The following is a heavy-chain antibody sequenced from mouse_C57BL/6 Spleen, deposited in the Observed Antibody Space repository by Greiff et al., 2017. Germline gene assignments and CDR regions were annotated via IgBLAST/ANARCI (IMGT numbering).Heavy chain of an antibody. D-gene: IGHD1-1*01. J-gene: IGHJ2*01. Sequence: QVQLQQSGAELARPGASVKMSCKASGYTFTSYTMHWVKQRPGQGLEWIGYINPSSGYTKYNQKFKDKATLTADKSSSTAYMQLSSLTSEDSSVYYCASFIYYYALCYFDYWGQGTTLTVSS. CDR1: GYTFTSYT. CDR2: INPSSGYT. CDR3: ASFIYYYALCYFDY. V-gene: IGHV1-4*01.